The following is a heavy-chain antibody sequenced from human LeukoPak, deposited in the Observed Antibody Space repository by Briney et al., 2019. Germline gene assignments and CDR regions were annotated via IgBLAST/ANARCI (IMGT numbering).Heavy chain of an antibody. CDR1: GGSISSGGYY. V-gene: IGHV4-39*02. J-gene: IGHJ4*02. Sequence: SQTLSPTCTVSGGSISSGGYYWSWIRQPPGKGLEWIGSIYHSGTTYYNPSLKSRVTISVDTSKNHFSLKLSSLTAADTAVYYCARRHKTWYYFDFWGQGTLVTVSS. D-gene: IGHD1-14*01. CDR2: IYHSGTT. CDR3: ARRHKTWYYFDF.